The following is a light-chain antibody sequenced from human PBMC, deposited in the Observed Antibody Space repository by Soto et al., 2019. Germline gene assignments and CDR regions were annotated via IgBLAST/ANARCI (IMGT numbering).Light chain of an antibody. Sequence: QSVLTQPPSASGSPGQSVAISCTGTSSDFGAYNYVSWYQQHPGKAPKLLIFEVSKRPSGVPDRFSGSKSGNTASLTVSGLQAEDEADYYCSSYADNTVVFGGGTQLTVL. CDR1: SSDFGAYNY. V-gene: IGLV2-8*01. CDR2: EVS. CDR3: SSYADNTVV. J-gene: IGLJ3*02.